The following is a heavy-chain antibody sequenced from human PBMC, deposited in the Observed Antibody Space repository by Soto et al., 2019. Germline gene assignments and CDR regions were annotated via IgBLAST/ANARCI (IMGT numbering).Heavy chain of an antibody. J-gene: IGHJ4*02. D-gene: IGHD3-10*01. CDR3: ARAPRGNYGYPSYFDY. V-gene: IGHV4-59*01. CDR2: IYYSGST. CDR1: CGSISSYH. Sequence: SETLSLTCTVSCGSISSYHWSWIRQPPGKGLEWIGYIYYSGSTDYNPSLKSRVTISVDTSKNQFSLKLSSVTAADTAVYYCARAPRGNYGYPSYFDYWGQGTLVTVSS.